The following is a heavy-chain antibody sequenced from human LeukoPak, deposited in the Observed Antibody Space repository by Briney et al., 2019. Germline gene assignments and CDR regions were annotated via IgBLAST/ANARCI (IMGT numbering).Heavy chain of an antibody. CDR3: AREKRKYYYDSSGYVDY. J-gene: IGHJ4*02. V-gene: IGHV1-18*01. CDR2: ISAYNGNT. CDR1: GYTFTSYG. D-gene: IGHD3-22*01. Sequence: ASVKVSCKDPGYTFTSYGISWVRQAPGQGLEWMGWISAYNGNTNYAQKLQGRVTMTTDTSTSTAYMELRSLRSDDTAVYYCAREKRKYYYDSSGYVDYWGQGTLVTVSS.